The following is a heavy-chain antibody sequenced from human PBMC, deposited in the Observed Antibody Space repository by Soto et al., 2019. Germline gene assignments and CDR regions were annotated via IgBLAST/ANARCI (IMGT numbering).Heavy chain of an antibody. CDR3: ARVFSDSSSFFDP. J-gene: IGHJ5*02. CDR1: GGSISSGNYY. D-gene: IGHD6-13*01. V-gene: IGHV4-31*03. CDR2: IYYSGST. Sequence: SETLSLSCTVSGGSISSGNYYWSWIRQHPGKGLEWIGYIYYSGSTSYNPSLKSRVTISVDTSKNHFSLKLSSVTAADTAVYYCARVFSDSSSFFDPWGQGTLVTVSS.